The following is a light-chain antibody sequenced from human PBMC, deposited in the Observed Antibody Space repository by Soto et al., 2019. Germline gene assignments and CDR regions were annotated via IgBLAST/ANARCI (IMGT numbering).Light chain of an antibody. CDR1: QGISSY. CDR2: AAS. CDR3: QQLNTDPLT. Sequence: DIQLTQSPSFLSASVGDRVTITCRASQGISSYLAWYQQKPGKAPKVLIYAASTLQSGVPSRFSGSGSGTEFTLTISSLQPEDCATYYCQQLNTDPLTFGGGTKVEIK. J-gene: IGKJ4*01. V-gene: IGKV1-9*01.